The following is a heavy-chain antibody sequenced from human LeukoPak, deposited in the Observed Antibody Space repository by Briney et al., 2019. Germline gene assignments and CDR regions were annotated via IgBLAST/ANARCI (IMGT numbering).Heavy chain of an antibody. CDR2: IIPIFGTA. D-gene: IGHD3-16*01. Sequence: SVKVSCKASGGTFSSYAISWVLQAPGQGLEWMGGIIPIFGTANYAQKFQGRVTITADESTSTAYMELSSLRSGDTAVYYCARDRLSGGVMPDDYWGQGTLVTVSS. V-gene: IGHV1-69*13. CDR1: GGTFSSYA. CDR3: ARDRLSGGVMPDDY. J-gene: IGHJ4*02.